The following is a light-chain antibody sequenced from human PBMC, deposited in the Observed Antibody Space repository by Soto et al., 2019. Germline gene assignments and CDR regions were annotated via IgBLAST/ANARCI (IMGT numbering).Light chain of an antibody. Sequence: QSVLTQTPSASGTPGQTVTISCSGSRSNIGNNAVSWYQQFPGTAPKLLICNSNQRPAGVPDRFSGSKSGPSASLAISGLQSEDEADYYCATWDDSLNARGVFGGGTKLTVL. CDR2: NSN. CDR3: ATWDDSLNARGV. CDR1: RSNIGNNA. V-gene: IGLV1-44*01. J-gene: IGLJ3*02.